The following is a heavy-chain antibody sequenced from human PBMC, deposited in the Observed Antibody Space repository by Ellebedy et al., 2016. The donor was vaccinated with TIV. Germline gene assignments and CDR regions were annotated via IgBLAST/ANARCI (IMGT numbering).Heavy chain of an antibody. Sequence: SETLSLXCTVSGGSISSGGYYWSWIRQHPGKGLEWIGYIYYSGSTYYNPSLKSRVTISVDTSKNQFSLKLSSVTAADTAVYYCARENTAVGSPYYLDNWGQGMRVTVSS. J-gene: IGHJ4*02. CDR2: IYYSGST. D-gene: IGHD1-1*01. V-gene: IGHV4-31*03. CDR1: GGSISSGGYY. CDR3: ARENTAVGSPYYLDN.